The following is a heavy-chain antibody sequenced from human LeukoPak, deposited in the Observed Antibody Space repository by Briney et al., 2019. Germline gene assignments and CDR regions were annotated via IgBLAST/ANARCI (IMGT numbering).Heavy chain of an antibody. J-gene: IGHJ4*02. CDR3: ARGQEGYSGYVDY. CDR1: GFTFSSYS. CDR2: ISSSGSYI. D-gene: IGHD5-12*01. V-gene: IGHV3-21*01. Sequence: GGSLRLSCAASGFTFSSYSMNWVRQAPGKGLEWVSSISSSGSYIYNADSLKGRFTISRDNAKNSLYVQMNSLRAEDTAVYYCARGQEGYSGYVDYWGQGTLVTVSS.